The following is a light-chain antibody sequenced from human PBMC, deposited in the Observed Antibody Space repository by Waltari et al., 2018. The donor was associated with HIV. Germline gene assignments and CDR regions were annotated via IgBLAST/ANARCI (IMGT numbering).Light chain of an antibody. Sequence: QAALTQPAAVSGSPGQSITISCTGTSSDVGSYNLASWYQQHPGKAPKLTIYEVSKRPSGVSNRFSGSKSGNTASLTISGLQAEDEADYYCCSYAGSSTFVVFGGGTKLTVL. J-gene: IGLJ2*01. CDR2: EVS. CDR3: CSYAGSSTFVV. V-gene: IGLV2-23*02. CDR1: SSDVGSYNL.